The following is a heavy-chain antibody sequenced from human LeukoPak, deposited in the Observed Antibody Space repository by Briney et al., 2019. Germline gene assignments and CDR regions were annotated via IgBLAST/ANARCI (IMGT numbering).Heavy chain of an antibody. Sequence: ASVKVSFKASGYTFTGYYMHWVRQAPGQGLEWMGFINPNSGGTSYAQKFQARVTMTRDTSISTAYMELSGLRSDDTAVYYCARRYDFWSGYPTAFDYWGQGTLVTVSS. CDR3: ARRYDFWSGYPTAFDY. CDR2: INPNSGGT. CDR1: GYTFTGYY. V-gene: IGHV1-2*02. D-gene: IGHD3-3*01. J-gene: IGHJ4*02.